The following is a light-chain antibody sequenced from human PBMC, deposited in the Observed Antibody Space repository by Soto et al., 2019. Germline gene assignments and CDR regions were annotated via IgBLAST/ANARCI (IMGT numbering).Light chain of an antibody. CDR3: QHFGSSPYT. CDR2: AAS. Sequence: EIVLTQSPGTLSLSPGERATLSCRASQSVYSTYLAWYQQKPGQAPRLLLYAASSRATGIPDRFSGSGTVSDFTLTIRGLEPEDCAVYHCQHFGSSPYTFGHGTKLEIK. V-gene: IGKV3-20*01. J-gene: IGKJ2*01. CDR1: QSVYSTY.